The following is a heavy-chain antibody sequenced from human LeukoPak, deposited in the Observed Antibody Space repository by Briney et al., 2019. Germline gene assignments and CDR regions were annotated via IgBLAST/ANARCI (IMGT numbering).Heavy chain of an antibody. J-gene: IGHJ4*02. V-gene: IGHV3-30-3*01. D-gene: IGHD4-17*01. Sequence: GRSLRLSCAASGFTFSSYAMHWVRQAPGKGLEWVAVISYDGSNKYYADSVKGRFTISRDNSKNTLYLQMNSLRAEDTAVYYCARDGTMTTASEETYYFDYWGQGTLVTVSS. CDR2: ISYDGSNK. CDR1: GFTFSSYA. CDR3: ARDGTMTTASEETYYFDY.